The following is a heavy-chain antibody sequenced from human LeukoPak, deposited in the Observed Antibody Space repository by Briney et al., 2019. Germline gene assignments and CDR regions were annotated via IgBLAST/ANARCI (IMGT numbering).Heavy chain of an antibody. CDR3: ARCQVAAAGTGAFDV. J-gene: IGHJ3*01. D-gene: IGHD6-13*01. CDR1: GFSFSTYA. V-gene: IGHV3-23*01. Sequence: GGSLRLSCAASGFSFSTYAMTWVRQAPGKGLEGVSAFSATDGSTQYAESVKGRFTISKDSTTNTLFLQINSLRAEDTAVYYCARCQVAAAGTGAFDVWGKGQWSPSLQ. CDR2: FSATDGST.